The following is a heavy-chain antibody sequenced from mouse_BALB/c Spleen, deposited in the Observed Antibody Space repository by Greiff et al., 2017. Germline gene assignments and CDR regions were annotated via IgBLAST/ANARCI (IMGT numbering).Heavy chain of an antibody. CDR3: ASRGYFDV. J-gene: IGHJ1*01. CDR1: GFNIKDTY. CDR2: IDPENGNT. V-gene: IGHV14-3*02. Sequence: VQLQQSGAELVKPGASVKLSCTASGFNIKDTYMHWVKQRPEQGLEWIGWIDPENGNTIYDPKFQGKASITADTSSNTAYLQLSSLTSEDTAVYYCASRGYFDVWGAGTTVTVSS.